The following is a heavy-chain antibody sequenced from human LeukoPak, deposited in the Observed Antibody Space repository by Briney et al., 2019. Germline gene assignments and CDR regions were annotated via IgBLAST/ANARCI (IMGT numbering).Heavy chain of an antibody. CDR1: GFTFSSYA. CDR3: AKGGRAYYYGSGYYFDY. CDR2: ISYDGSDK. J-gene: IGHJ4*02. D-gene: IGHD3-10*01. Sequence: SGGSLRLSCAASGFTFSSYAMHWVRQAPGKGLEWVSLISYDGSDKYYADSVKGRFTISRDNSKNTLYLQMNSLRAEDTAVYYCAKGGRAYYYGSGYYFDYWGQGTLVTVSS. V-gene: IGHV3-30-3*01.